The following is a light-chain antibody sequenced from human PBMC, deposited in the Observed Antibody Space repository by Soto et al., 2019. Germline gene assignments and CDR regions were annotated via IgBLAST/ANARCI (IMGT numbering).Light chain of an antibody. CDR2: KAS. CDR3: QQYNSYLWT. CDR1: QSISAW. Sequence: DIQITQSPSTLSASVGDRVTITCRASQSISAWLAWYQQKPGKAPKLLIYKASTLESGVPSRFSGSGSGTEFTLTISCLQTDEFATYYCQQYNSYLWTFGQGTKVEI. V-gene: IGKV1-5*03. J-gene: IGKJ1*01.